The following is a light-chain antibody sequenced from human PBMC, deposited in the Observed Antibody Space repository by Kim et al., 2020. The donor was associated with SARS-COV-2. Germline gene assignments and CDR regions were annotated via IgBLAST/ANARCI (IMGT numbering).Light chain of an antibody. V-gene: IGLV2-14*03. CDR1: SGDIGNYNY. J-gene: IGLJ2*01. CDR3: SSYTTRSTIL. CDR2: DVD. Sequence: QSALTQPASVSGAPGQSITISCTGTSGDIGNYNYVSWYQHHPGNAPKLIIFDVDQRPSGVSHRLSASKSGNTASLTISGLQPEDESYYYCSSYTTRSTILFGGGTQLTVL.